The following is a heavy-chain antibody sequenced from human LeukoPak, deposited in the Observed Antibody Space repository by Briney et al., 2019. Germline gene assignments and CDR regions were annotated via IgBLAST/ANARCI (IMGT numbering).Heavy chain of an antibody. CDR1: GFSFSDNF. V-gene: IGHV3-11*01. CDR2: INSGGDMI. Sequence: GGSLRLSCTASGFSFSDNFMGWIRQAPGKGLQWVSYINSGGDMIYYSDAVKGRFSISRDNSKRSLYLQMNRLRVDDTAVYFCARGAYGRTFNPWGQGTLVSVSS. J-gene: IGHJ5*02. CDR3: ARGAYGRTFNP. D-gene: IGHD3-10*01.